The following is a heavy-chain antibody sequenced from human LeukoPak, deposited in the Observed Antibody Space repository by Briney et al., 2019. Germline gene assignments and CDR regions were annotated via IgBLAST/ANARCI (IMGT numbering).Heavy chain of an antibody. V-gene: IGHV4-59*01. CDR1: GDSISSYY. D-gene: IGHD6-19*01. CDR2: IYYSGST. Sequence: SETLSLTCTVSGDSISSYYWSWIRQPPGKGLEWIGYIYYSGSTNYNPSLKSRVTISVDTSKNQFSLKLSSVTAADTAVYYCAREAGPPAFDIWGQGTMVTVSS. J-gene: IGHJ3*02. CDR3: AREAGPPAFDI.